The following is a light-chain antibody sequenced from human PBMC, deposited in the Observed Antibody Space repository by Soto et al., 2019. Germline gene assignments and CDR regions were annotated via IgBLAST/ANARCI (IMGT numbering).Light chain of an antibody. CDR1: RSIGTN. CDR2: AAS. Sequence: DIQMTQSPSSLSAPVGDRVIITCRASRSIGTNLNWYQQKPGRAPKLLFFAASTLQYGVPSRFSGSGSGTDFTLTISSLQPEDFAIYSCHQSFSVPYTFGQGTRLE. J-gene: IGKJ2*01. CDR3: HQSFSVPYT. V-gene: IGKV1-39*01.